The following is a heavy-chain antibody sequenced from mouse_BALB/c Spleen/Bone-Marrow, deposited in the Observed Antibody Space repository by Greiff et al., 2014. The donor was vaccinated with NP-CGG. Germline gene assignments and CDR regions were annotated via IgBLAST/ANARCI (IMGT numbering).Heavy chain of an antibody. D-gene: IGHD2-1*01. CDR3: VRGNYGNYVDYFDF. Sequence: DVHLVESGGGLVQPGGSLKLSCAASGFTFSNYGMSWVRQTPDKRLELVATINSNGGCTYYPDSVKGRFTISRDTAKNTLYLQMSSLKSEETAMYYCVRGNYGNYVDYFDFWGQGTTLTVSS. CDR1: GFTFSNYG. CDR2: INSNGGCT. V-gene: IGHV5-6-3*01. J-gene: IGHJ2*01.